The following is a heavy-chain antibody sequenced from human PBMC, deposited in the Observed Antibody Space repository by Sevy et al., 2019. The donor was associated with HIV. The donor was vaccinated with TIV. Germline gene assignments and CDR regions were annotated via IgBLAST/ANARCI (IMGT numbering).Heavy chain of an antibody. V-gene: IGHV4-34*01. D-gene: IGHD4-17*01. CDR2: INHSGST. CDR1: GGSFSGYY. J-gene: IGHJ4*02. Sequence: SETLSLTCAVYGGSFSGYYWSWIRQPPGKGLEWIGEINHSGSTNYNPSLKSRVTISVDTSKNQFSLKLSSVTAADTAVYYCALLGDYGGNSGFDSWGPGTLVTVSS. CDR3: ALLGDYGGNSGFDS.